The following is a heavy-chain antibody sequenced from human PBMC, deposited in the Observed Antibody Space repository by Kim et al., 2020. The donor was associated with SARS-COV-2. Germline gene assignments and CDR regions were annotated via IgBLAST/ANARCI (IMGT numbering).Heavy chain of an antibody. CDR1: GFTFSTYS. Sequence: GGSLRLSCAASGFTFSTYSMNWVRQAPGKGLEWVSSISSRSSYIYHADSVKGRFTISRDNAKKSSFLQMNSLRAEDTAVYYCAGDYGETASLFDYWGQGT. J-gene: IGHJ4*02. V-gene: IGHV3-21*01. CDR3: AGDYGETASLFDY. D-gene: IGHD2-21*01. CDR2: ISSRSSYI.